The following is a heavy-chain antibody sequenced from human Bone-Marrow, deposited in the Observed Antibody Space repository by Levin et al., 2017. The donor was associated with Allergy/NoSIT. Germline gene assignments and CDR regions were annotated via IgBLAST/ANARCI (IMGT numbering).Heavy chain of an antibody. V-gene: IGHV3-53*01. CDR2: IYKDGTS. CDR3: ATEDPLDGYLDR. Sequence: PGGSLRLSCSAAGLTVTSTYMTWVRQAPGKGLEWVSVIYKDGTSYYADSVKGRFTISRDNSKNTVYLQMDGLRPEDTAIFFCATEDPLDGYLDRWGQGTLVTVSS. CDR1: GLTVTSTY. D-gene: IGHD6-13*01. J-gene: IGHJ5*02.